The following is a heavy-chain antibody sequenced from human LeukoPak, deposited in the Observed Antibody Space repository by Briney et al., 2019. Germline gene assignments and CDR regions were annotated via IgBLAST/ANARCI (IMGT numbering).Heavy chain of an antibody. CDR1: GGTFISYA. J-gene: IGHJ3*02. CDR3: ARGVAGDAFDI. V-gene: IGHV1-69*13. D-gene: IGHD6-19*01. Sequence: ASVKVSCKASGGTFISYAISWVRQAPGQGLEWMGGIIPIFGTANYAQKFQGRVTITADESTSTAYMELSSLRSEDTAVYYCARGVAGDAFDIWGQGTMVTVSS. CDR2: IIPIFGTA.